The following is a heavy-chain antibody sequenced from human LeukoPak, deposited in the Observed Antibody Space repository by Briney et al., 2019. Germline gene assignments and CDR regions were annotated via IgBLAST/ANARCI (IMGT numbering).Heavy chain of an antibody. V-gene: IGHV4-30-2*01. J-gene: IGHJ6*02. CDR1: GGSISSGGYY. CDR3: ARLLTVRLWAPEGGYYYGMDV. CDR2: IYHSGST. D-gene: IGHD5-18*01. Sequence: SQTLSLTCTVSGGSISSGGYYWSWIRQPPGKGLEWIGYIYHSGSTYYIPSLKSRVTISVDRSKNQFSLKLSSVTAADTAVYYCARLLTVRLWAPEGGYYYGMDVWGQGTTVTVSS.